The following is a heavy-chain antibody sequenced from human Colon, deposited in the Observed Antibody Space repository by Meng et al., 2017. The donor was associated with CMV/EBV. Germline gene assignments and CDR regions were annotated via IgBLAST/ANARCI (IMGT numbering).Heavy chain of an antibody. CDR2: INPKRGDA. Sequence: ASVKVSCKASGYTFTGYYLHWVRQAPGQGLEWMGWINPKRGDAIYAHKFQGRVAMTRDTSISTVYMELSGLRSDDTAVYYRARVGYYGSGSPLPGMDGWGQGTTVTVSS. J-gene: IGHJ6*02. V-gene: IGHV1-2*02. D-gene: IGHD3-10*01. CDR1: GYTFTGYY. CDR3: ARVGYYGSGSPLPGMDG.